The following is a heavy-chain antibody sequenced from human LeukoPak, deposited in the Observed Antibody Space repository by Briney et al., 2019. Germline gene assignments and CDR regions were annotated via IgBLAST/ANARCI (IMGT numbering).Heavy chain of an antibody. CDR1: GYAFTGHY. D-gene: IGHD3-3*01. J-gene: IGHJ4*02. CDR2: INPKTGGT. V-gene: IGHV1-2*02. CDR3: ASAPITVFEVVKGEFDY. Sequence: ASVKVSCKASGYAFTGHYMHWVRQAPGQGLEWMGWINPKTGGTYYAQNFQGRVTMTRDTSISAAYMELRTLRSGDTAVYYCASAPITVFEVVKGEFDYWGQGTLVAVSS.